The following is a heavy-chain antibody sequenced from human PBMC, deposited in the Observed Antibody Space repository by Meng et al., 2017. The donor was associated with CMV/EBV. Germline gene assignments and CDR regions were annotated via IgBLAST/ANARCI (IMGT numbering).Heavy chain of an antibody. CDR1: GFTFSSSA. CDR3: AKDLYYSFDY. J-gene: IGHJ4*02. V-gene: IGHV3-30*02. CDR2: IAHDGSAK. D-gene: IGHD2-8*01. Sequence: GGAGGGLVQPGGFLSISFAASGFTFSSSAMHWGRQPPGKGLEWVSFIAHDGSAKTYTDSVKGRFTISRDDSENTVYLEMNSLRVEDTAVYYCAKDLYYSFDYWGQGTLVTVSS.